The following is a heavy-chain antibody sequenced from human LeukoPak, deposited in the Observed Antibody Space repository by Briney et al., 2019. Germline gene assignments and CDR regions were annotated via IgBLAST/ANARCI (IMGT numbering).Heavy chain of an antibody. Sequence: XXXWIRQRPGKGLEWIGYIFHSGSTSYNPSLKSRVTISVYMSKNQFSLRLSSVTAADAAIYYCARHYSSGWDFDYWGQGTLVTVSS. CDR2: IFHSGST. D-gene: IGHD6-19*01. CDR3: ARHYSSGWDFDY. J-gene: IGHJ4*02. CDR1: X. V-gene: IGHV4-59*08.